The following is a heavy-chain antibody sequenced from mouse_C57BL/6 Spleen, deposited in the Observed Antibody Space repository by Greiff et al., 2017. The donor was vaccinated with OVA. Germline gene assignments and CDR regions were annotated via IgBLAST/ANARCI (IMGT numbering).Heavy chain of an antibody. J-gene: IGHJ3*01. D-gene: IGHD1-1*01. CDR3: ARSGAYYYGSSAWFAY. V-gene: IGHV1-18*01. Sequence: EVQLQQSGPELVKPGASVKIPCKASGYTFTDYNMDWVKQSHGKSLEWIGAINPKNGGTIYNQKFKGKATLTVDKSSSTAYMELLSLTSEDTAVYYCARSGAYYYGSSAWFAYWGQGTLVTVSA. CDR2: INPKNGGT. CDR1: GYTFTDYN.